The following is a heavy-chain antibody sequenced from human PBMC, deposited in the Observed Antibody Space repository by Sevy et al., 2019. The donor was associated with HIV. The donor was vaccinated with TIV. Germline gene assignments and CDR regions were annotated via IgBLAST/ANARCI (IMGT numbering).Heavy chain of an antibody. CDR2: IDPSDSYT. CDR3: ATLRGYGGNSYDY. J-gene: IGHJ4*02. Sequence: GESLKISCKGSGYSFTNYWISWVRQMPGKSLEWMGRIDPSDSYTNYSPSFQGHVTISADKSISTAYLQWSSLRASDTAMYYCATLRGYGGNSYDYWGQGTLVTVSS. CDR1: GYSFTNYW. D-gene: IGHD4-17*01. V-gene: IGHV5-10-1*01.